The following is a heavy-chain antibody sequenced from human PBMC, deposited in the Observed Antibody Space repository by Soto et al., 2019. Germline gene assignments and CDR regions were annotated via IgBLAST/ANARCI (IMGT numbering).Heavy chain of an antibody. CDR3: GRANVGPTSFDY. CDR2: IYYSGST. D-gene: IGHD1-26*01. V-gene: IGHV4-39*02. J-gene: IGHJ4*02. CDR1: GGSVSSGSFY. Sequence: SETLSLTCTVSGGSVSSGSFYCGWIRQPPGKGLEWIGSIYYSGSTSYNPSLKSRVTISVDTPKNQFSLKLTSVTAADTAVYYCGRANVGPTSFDYWGQGTLFTVSS.